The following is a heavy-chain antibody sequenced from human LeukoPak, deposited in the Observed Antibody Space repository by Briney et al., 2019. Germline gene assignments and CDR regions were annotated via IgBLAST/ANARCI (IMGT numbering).Heavy chain of an antibody. CDR1: GFTVSTNY. CDR2: IYSGDTT. D-gene: IGHD3-22*01. J-gene: IGHJ4*02. CDR3: AKDNFNYYDSSGYYSLVDY. V-gene: IGHV3-66*01. Sequence: GGSLRLSCAASGFTVSTNYMSWVRQAPGKGLEWVSVIYSGDTTFYADSVRGKFTISRDNSKNTLYLQMNSLRAEDTAVYYCAKDNFNYYDSSGYYSLVDYWGQGTLVTVSS.